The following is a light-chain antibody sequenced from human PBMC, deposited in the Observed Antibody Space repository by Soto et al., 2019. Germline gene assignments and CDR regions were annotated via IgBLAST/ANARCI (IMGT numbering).Light chain of an antibody. CDR2: GAS. V-gene: IGKV3-20*01. CDR3: HHYGNSPQT. Sequence: EIRLMQSPGTLSLSRGERATLSCRASQSVISSSLAWYQQKPGQAPRLLIYGASSRATGIPDRFSGSGSGTDFTLTISRLEPEDFAVYYCHHYGNSPQTFGQGTKVDIK. CDR1: QSVISSS. J-gene: IGKJ1*01.